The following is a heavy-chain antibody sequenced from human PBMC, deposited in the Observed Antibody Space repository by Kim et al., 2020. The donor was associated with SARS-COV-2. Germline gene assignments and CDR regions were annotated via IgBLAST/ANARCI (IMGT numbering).Heavy chain of an antibody. CDR2: ISYDGSNK. D-gene: IGHD3-22*01. CDR3: ARAGTRYYYDNGDY. J-gene: IGHJ4*02. V-gene: IGHV3-30-3*01. Sequence: GGSLRLSCAASGFTFSSYAMHWVRQAPGKGLEWVAIISYDGSNKYYADSVKGRFTSSRDNSKNTLYLQMNSLRAEDTAVYYCARAGTRYYYDNGDYWRQGTLVTVSS. CDR1: GFTFSSYA.